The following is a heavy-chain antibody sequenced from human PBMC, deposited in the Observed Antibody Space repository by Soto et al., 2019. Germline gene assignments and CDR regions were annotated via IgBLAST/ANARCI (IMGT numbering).Heavy chain of an antibody. J-gene: IGHJ4*02. CDR1: GFTFSSYA. Sequence: EVQLLQSGGDLVQPGGSLRLSCAASGFTFSSYAMNWVRQAPGKGLEWVSTISSSGGSTYYADSVKGRFTVSRDNSKNTLYLQVNSLRAEDTAVYYCARDPSPGFADYWGQGNLVTVSS. D-gene: IGHD3-9*01. CDR3: ARDPSPGFADY. CDR2: ISSSGGST. V-gene: IGHV3-23*01.